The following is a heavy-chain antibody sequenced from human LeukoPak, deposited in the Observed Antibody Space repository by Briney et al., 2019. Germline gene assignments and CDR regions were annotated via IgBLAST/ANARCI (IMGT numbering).Heavy chain of an antibody. CDR2: ISGSGGST. J-gene: IGHJ4*02. CDR3: AKRGSHVLRFLEWLFNDY. CDR1: GFTFSSYA. D-gene: IGHD3-3*01. V-gene: IGHV3-23*01. Sequence: PGGSLRLSCSASGFTFSSYAMSWVRQAPGKGLECVSAISGSGGSTYYADSVKGRFTISRDNSKNTLYLQMNSLRAEDTAVYYCAKRGSHVLRFLEWLFNDYWGQGTLVTVSS.